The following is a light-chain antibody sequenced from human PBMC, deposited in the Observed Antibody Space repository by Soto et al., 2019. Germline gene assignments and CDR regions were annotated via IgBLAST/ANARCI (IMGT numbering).Light chain of an antibody. CDR2: DVS. Sequence: QSARTHPRSVSGPPGQPATIPAPEPTIDVGGYNYVSWYQQHPGKAPKLMIYDVSKRPSGVPDRFSGSKSGNTASLTISGLQAEDEADYYCCSYAGSYTFVFGGGTKLTVL. V-gene: IGLV2-11*01. CDR1: TIDVGGYNY. CDR3: CSYAGSYTFV. J-gene: IGLJ2*01.